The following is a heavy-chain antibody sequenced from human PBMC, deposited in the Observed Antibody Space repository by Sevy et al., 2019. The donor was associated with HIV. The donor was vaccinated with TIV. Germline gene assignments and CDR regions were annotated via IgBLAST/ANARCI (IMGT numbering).Heavy chain of an antibody. V-gene: IGHV3-30*03. Sequence: GGSLRLSCAASGFTFSSYGMHWVRQAPGKGLEWVAVISYDGSNKYYSDSVKGRFTISRDNSKNTLYLQMNSLRAEDTAVYYCATLPVDLGRSARQGGYDYYYYGMDVWGHGTTVTVSS. D-gene: IGHD6-6*01. CDR1: GFTFSSYG. J-gene: IGHJ6*02. CDR3: ATLPVDLGRSARQGGYDYYYYGMDV. CDR2: ISYDGSNK.